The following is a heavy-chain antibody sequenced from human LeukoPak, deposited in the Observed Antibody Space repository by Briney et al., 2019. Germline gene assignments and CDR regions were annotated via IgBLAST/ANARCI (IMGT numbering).Heavy chain of an antibody. CDR1: GFTFSSYW. V-gene: IGHV3-7*01. Sequence: PGGSLRLSCAASGFTFSSYWMSWVRQAPGKGLEWVANMKQDGSEKYYVDSVKGRFTISRDNAKNSLYLQMNSLRAEDTAVYYCARAKGGYCSGGSCYFYWGQGTLVTVSS. D-gene: IGHD2-15*01. CDR2: MKQDGSEK. J-gene: IGHJ4*02. CDR3: ARAKGGYCSGGSCYFY.